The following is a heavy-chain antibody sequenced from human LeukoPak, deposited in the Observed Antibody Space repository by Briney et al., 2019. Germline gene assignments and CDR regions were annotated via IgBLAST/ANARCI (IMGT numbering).Heavy chain of an antibody. D-gene: IGHD3-10*01. CDR2: IYYSGST. CDR3: ARGISAFDI. V-gene: IGHV4-59*01. Sequence: SETLSLTCTVSGGSISSYYWSWIRQPPGKGLEWIGYIYYSGSTKYNPSLKSRVTISVDASKTQFSLKLNSVTAADTAVYYCARGISAFDIWGQGTMVTVSS. CDR1: GGSISSYY. J-gene: IGHJ3*02.